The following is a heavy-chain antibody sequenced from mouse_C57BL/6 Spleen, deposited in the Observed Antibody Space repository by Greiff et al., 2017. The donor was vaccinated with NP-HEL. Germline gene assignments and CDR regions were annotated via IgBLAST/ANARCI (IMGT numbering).Heavy chain of an antibody. J-gene: IGHJ2*01. V-gene: IGHV5-17*01. D-gene: IGHD1-1*01. CDR2: ISSGSSTI. CDR3: AREEAYGGYFDY. CDR1: GFTFSDYG. Sequence: DVMLVESGGGLVKPGGSLKLSCAASGFTFSDYGMHWVRQAPEKGLEWVAYISSGSSTIYYAATVKGRFTISRDNAKNTLFLQMTSLRSEDTAIYYCAREEAYGGYFDYWGQGTTLTVSS.